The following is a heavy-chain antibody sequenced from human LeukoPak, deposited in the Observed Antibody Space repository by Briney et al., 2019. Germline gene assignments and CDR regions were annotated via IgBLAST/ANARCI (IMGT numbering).Heavy chain of an antibody. Sequence: SETLSLTCAVYAYSVSGYYWIWLPQPPGQGRVGRGEINNSGSTYSNTSLKSRITISVNTSNNQFSLKLSSVTAADTAVYYCARCITMVRGRGDAFDIWGQGTMVTVSS. D-gene: IGHD3-10*01. CDR2: INNSGST. V-gene: IGHV4-34*01. CDR3: ARCITMVRGRGDAFDI. CDR1: AYSVSGYY. J-gene: IGHJ3*02.